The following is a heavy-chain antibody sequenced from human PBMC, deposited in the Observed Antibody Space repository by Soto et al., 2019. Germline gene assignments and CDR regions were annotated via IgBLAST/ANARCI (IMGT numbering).Heavy chain of an antibody. D-gene: IGHD3-3*01. CDR1: GYTFTSYG. CDR3: ARDFGDFWSGYYKSPSSPRDY. V-gene: IGHV1-18*01. Sequence: ASVKVACKASGYTFTSYGISWVRQAPGQGLEWMGWISAYNGNTNYAQKLQGRVTMTTDTSTSTAYMELRSLRSDDTAVYYCARDFGDFWSGYYKSPSSPRDYWGQGTLVTVSP. CDR2: ISAYNGNT. J-gene: IGHJ4*02.